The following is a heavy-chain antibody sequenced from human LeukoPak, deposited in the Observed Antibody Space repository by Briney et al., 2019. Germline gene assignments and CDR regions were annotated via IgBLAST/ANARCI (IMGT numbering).Heavy chain of an antibody. D-gene: IGHD1-1*01. Sequence: GGSLRLSCAASGFTFSNYAMSWVRQAPGKGLEWVSGTSGSGGSTYYADSMKGRFTISRDNSKNTVYLQMKSLRAEDTAVYYCAKGGLERPGYWGQGTLVTVSS. J-gene: IGHJ4*02. CDR3: AKGGLERPGY. CDR2: TSGSGGST. V-gene: IGHV3-23*01. CDR1: GFTFSNYA.